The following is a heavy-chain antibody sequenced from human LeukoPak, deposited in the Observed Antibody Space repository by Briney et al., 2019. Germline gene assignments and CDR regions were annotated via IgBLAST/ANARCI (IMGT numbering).Heavy chain of an antibody. CDR2: ISGSASST. CDR3: AKVDIVGSRKPGMDV. CDR1: GFAFSNYG. D-gene: IGHD2-21*01. Sequence: GGSLRLSCAASGFAFSNYGMTWVRQAPGKGLEWVSAISGSASSTYYADSVKGRFTISRDNSKSTLYLQMNSLTAEDTAIYYCAKVDIVGSRKPGMDVWGQGTTVTVSS. V-gene: IGHV3-23*01. J-gene: IGHJ6*02.